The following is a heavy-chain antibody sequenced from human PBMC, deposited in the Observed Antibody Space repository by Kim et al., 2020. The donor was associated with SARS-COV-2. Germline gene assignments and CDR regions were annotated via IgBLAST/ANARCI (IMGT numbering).Heavy chain of an antibody. CDR1: GYTFTSYG. Sequence: ASVKVSCKASGYTFTSYGISWVRQAPGQGLEWMGWISAYNGNTNYAQKLQGRVTMTTDTSTSTAYMELRSLRSDDTAVYYCAREPLWVYCSSTSCYLGAFDIWGQGTMVTVSS. J-gene: IGHJ3*02. CDR2: ISAYNGNT. CDR3: AREPLWVYCSSTSCYLGAFDI. V-gene: IGHV1-18*01. D-gene: IGHD2-2*01.